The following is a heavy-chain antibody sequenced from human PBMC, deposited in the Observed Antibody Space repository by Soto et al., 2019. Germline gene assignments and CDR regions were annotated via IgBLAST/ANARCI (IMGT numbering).Heavy chain of an antibody. CDR1: GGSFSGYY. CDR2: INHSGST. D-gene: IGHD6-19*01. CDR3: ATYQWRGAFDI. Sequence: QVQLQQWGAGLLKPSETLSLTCAVYGGSFSGYYWSWIRQPPGKGLEWIGEINHSGSTNYNPSLKSRVTISVDTSKTQFSLKLSSVTAADTAVYYCATYQWRGAFDIWGQGTLVTVSS. J-gene: IGHJ3*02. V-gene: IGHV4-34*01.